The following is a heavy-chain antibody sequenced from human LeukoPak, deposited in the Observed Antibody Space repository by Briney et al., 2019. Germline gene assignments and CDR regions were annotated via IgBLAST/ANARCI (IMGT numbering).Heavy chain of an antibody. D-gene: IGHD2-15*01. CDR3: ASGVADSCSSGKICGY. CDR1: GFTFSSYS. V-gene: IGHV3-21*01. Sequence: GGSLRLSCAASGFTFSSYSMNWVRQAPGKGLEWVSSISSSSSYIYYADSAKGRFTISRDNAKNSLYLQMNSLRAEDTAVYYCASGVADSCSSGKICGYWGQGTLVTVSS. CDR2: ISSSSSYI. J-gene: IGHJ4*02.